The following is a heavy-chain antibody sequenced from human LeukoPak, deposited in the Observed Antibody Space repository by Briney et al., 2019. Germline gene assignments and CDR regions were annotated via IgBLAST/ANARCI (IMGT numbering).Heavy chain of an antibody. J-gene: IGHJ4*02. V-gene: IGHV1-2*02. D-gene: IGHD2-2*01. CDR3: ARDGGYCSSTSCPGDY. CDR1: GYTFTGYY. CDR2: INPNSGGT. Sequence: ASVKVSCKAPGYTFTGYYMHWVRQAPGHGLEWMGWINPNSGGTNYAQKFQGRVTMTRGTSISTAYMELSRLRSDDTAVYYCARDGGYCSSTSCPGDYWGQGTLVTVSS.